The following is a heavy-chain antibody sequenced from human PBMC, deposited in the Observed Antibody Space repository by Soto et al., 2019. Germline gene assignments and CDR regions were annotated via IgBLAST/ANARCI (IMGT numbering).Heavy chain of an antibody. Sequence: SETLSLTCTVSGGSISSGGYYWSWIRQHPGKGLEWIGYIYYSGRTYYNLSLKSRVTISVDTSKNQFSLELSSVTAADTAVYYCASLVDYDSSGYNLWGQGTLVTVSS. D-gene: IGHD3-22*01. CDR1: GGSISSGGYY. J-gene: IGHJ5*02. CDR2: IYYSGRT. V-gene: IGHV4-31*03. CDR3: ASLVDYDSSGYNL.